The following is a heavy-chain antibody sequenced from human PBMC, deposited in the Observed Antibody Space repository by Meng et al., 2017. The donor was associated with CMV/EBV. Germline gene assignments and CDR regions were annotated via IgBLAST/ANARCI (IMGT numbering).Heavy chain of an antibody. Sequence: GESLKISCAASGFTFSSYWMHRVRQAPGKGLVWVSRINSGGSSTSYADSVKGRFTISRDNAKNTLYLQMNSLRAEDTAVYYCARETQKWELNLYFDYWGQGTLVTVSS. D-gene: IGHD1-26*01. CDR2: INSGGSST. J-gene: IGHJ4*02. CDR1: GFTFSSYW. CDR3: ARETQKWELNLYFDY. V-gene: IGHV3-74*01.